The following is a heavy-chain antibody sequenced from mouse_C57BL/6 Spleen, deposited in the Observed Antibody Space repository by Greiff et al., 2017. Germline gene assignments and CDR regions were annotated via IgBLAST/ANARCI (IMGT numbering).Heavy chain of an antibody. CDR2: INPSSGYT. V-gene: IGHV1-4*01. Sequence: QVQLQQSGAGLARPGASVKMSCKASGYTFTSYTMHWVKQRPGQGLEWIGYINPSSGYTKYNQKYKDKATLTADKSSSTAYMQLSSLTSDDSAVYYCAREEWFAYWGQGTLVTVSA. CDR3: AREEWFAY. CDR1: GYTFTSYT. J-gene: IGHJ3*01.